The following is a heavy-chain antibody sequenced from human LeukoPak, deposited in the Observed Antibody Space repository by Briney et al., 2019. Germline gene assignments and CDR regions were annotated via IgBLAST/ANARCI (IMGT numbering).Heavy chain of an antibody. CDR2: ISSSDSTI. CDR3: ARLLMVRGVISHMDV. Sequence: PGGSLRLSCAASGFTFSDYYKSWIRQAPGKGLEWVSYISSSDSTIYSADSVKGRFTISRDNAKNSLYLQMNSLRAEDTAVYYCARLLMVRGVISHMDVWGKGTTVTVSS. CDR1: GFTFSDYY. D-gene: IGHD3-10*01. J-gene: IGHJ6*03. V-gene: IGHV3-11*04.